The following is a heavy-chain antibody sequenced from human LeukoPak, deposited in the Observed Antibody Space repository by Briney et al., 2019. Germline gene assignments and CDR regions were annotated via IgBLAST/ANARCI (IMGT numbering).Heavy chain of an antibody. V-gene: IGHV3-30*02. CDR1: GFNFSSYG. Sequence: PGGSLRLSCAAYGFNFSSYGMHWDRQAPGRGLEWVAFIRYDGNNKYYADSVKGRFTISRYNSKNTLYLQMNSLRAEDTAVYYCAKDPWVRSYDSSGYVDYWGQGTLVTVSS. D-gene: IGHD3-22*01. J-gene: IGHJ4*02. CDR2: IRYDGNNK. CDR3: AKDPWVRSYDSSGYVDY.